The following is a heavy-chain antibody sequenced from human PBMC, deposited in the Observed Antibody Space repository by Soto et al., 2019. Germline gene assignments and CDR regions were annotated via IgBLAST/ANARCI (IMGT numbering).Heavy chain of an antibody. CDR2: ITSDGKSK. J-gene: IGHJ5*02. Sequence: PGGSLRLSCAASGFNFSNHWMHWVRQRPAEGLVWVSRITSDGKSKAYAASVKGRFAISRDNAKNTLYLQMNGLTAEDTAVYYCARESGDWPLNWFDPWGQGTLVTVSS. CDR1: GFNFSNHW. V-gene: IGHV3-74*01. D-gene: IGHD2-21*02. CDR3: ARESGDWPLNWFDP.